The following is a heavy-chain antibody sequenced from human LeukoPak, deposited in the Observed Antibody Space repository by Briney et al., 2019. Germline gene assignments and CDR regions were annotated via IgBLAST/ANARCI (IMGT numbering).Heavy chain of an antibody. CDR1: GGSISSGGYY. CDR3: ARDLSLSSGYYASHDAFDI. J-gene: IGHJ3*02. D-gene: IGHD3-22*01. V-gene: IGHV4-31*03. Sequence: PSETLSLTCTVSGGSISSGGYYWSWIRQHPGKGREWIGYIYYSGSTYYNPTLKSRVIISVDTSKNQFSLKLSSVTAADTAVYYCARDLSLSSGYYASHDAFDIWGQGTLVTVSS. CDR2: IYYSGST.